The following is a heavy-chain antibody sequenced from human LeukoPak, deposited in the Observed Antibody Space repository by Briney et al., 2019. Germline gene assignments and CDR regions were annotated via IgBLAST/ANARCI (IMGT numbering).Heavy chain of an antibody. D-gene: IGHD6-13*01. V-gene: IGHV3-74*01. CDR3: ASKNIAAAEDY. Sequence: PGGSLRLSCAASGFTFSSYWMYWVRQAPGKGLVWVSRINNDGSSRSYADSVRGRVTISRDNAKNTLYLQMNSLRTEDTAVYYCASKNIAAAEDYWGRGTLVTVSS. CDR1: GFTFSSYW. CDR2: INNDGSSR. J-gene: IGHJ4*02.